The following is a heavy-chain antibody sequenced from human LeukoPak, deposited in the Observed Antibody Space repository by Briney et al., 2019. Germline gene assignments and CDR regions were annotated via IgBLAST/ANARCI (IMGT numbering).Heavy chain of an antibody. CDR2: IRYDGSNK. CDR1: GFTFSSYG. CDR3: ARAGGWFGEYYFDY. Sequence: PGGSLRLSCGASGFTFSSYGMHWVRQAPGKGLEWVTFIRYDGSNKYYADSVKGRFTISRDNAKNSLYLQMNSLRAEDTAVYYCARAGGWFGEYYFDYWGQGTLVTVSS. D-gene: IGHD3-10*01. V-gene: IGHV3-30*02. J-gene: IGHJ4*02.